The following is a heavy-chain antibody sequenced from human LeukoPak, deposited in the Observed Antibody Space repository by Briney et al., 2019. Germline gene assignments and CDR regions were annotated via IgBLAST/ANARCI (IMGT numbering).Heavy chain of an antibody. CDR2: VYTSGST. J-gene: IGHJ4*02. V-gene: IGHV4-4*07. CDR3: ARSAYARYFDY. Sequence: SETLSLTCTVSGSSISDYYWCWIRQPAGKGLEWVGRVYTSGSTNYNPSLKSRVTMSVDTSKNQFSLKLSSVTAADTAVYYCARSAYARYFDYWGQGTLVTVSS. D-gene: IGHD4-17*01. CDR1: GSSISDYY.